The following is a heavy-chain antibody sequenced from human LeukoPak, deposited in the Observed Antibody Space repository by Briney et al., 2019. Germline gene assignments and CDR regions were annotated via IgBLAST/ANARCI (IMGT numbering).Heavy chain of an antibody. Sequence: SQTLSLTCTVSGGSISSGSYYGRWIRQPAGRGLEWIVRIYTSGSNNYNPSPRSRVSISVDTAKNQFSLKLSPVTAADTAVYYCARERVGATTRPSFDYWGQGTLVTVSS. V-gene: IGHV4-61*02. CDR2: IYTSGSN. D-gene: IGHD1-26*01. CDR1: GGSISSGSYY. J-gene: IGHJ4*02. CDR3: ARERVGATTRPSFDY.